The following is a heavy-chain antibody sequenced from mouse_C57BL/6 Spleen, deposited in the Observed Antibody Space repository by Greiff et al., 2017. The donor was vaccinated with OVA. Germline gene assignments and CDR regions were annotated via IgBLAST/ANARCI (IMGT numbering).Heavy chain of an antibody. CDR3: TPHYYGSPFAY. CDR1: GFTFSNYW. CDR2: IRLKSDNYAT. V-gene: IGHV6-3*01. D-gene: IGHD1-1*01. Sequence: DVKLQESGGGLVQPGGSMKLSCVASGFTFSNYWMNWVRQSPEKGLEWVAQIRLKSDNYATHYAESVKGRFTISRDDSKSSVYLQMNNLRAEDTGIYYCTPHYYGSPFAYWGQGTLVTVSA. J-gene: IGHJ3*01.